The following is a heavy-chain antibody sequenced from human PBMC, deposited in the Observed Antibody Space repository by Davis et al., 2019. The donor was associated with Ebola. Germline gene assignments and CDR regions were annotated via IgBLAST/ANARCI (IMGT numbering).Heavy chain of an antibody. Sequence: GGSLRLSCAVSEFIFSNYAMNWVRQASGKGLEWVGRIRSKANSYATAYAASVKGRFTISRDDSKNTAYLQMNSLKTEDTALYYCTRLYGNGWTGVDYWGQGTLVTVSS. CDR1: EFIFSNYA. V-gene: IGHV3-73*01. J-gene: IGHJ4*02. D-gene: IGHD6-19*01. CDR3: TRLYGNGWTGVDY. CDR2: IRSKANSYAT.